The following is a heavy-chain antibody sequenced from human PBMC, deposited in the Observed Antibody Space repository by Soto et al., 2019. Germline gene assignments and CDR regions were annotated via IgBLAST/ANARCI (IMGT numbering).Heavy chain of an antibody. Sequence: PSQTLSLTCVISGDSAASHSAAWNWIMQSLSRGLEWLGRTYYRSKWYNDYEVSVRSRITINPDTSKNQFSLQLNSVTPEDTAVYYCERGIAAGRVDWFHPRRQGTLGT. CDR1: GDSAASHSAA. D-gene: IGHD6-13*01. V-gene: IGHV6-1*01. J-gene: IGHJ5*02. CDR3: ERGIAAGRVDWFHP. CDR2: TYYRSKWYN.